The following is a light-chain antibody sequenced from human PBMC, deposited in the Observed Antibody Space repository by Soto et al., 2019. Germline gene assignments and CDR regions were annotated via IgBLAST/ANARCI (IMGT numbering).Light chain of an antibody. J-gene: IGLJ1*01. CDR3: CSYAGSITYV. Sequence: QSALTQPASVSGSPGQSITISCTGTSSDIGNYNLVSWYQQHPGKAPKLMIYEGSKRPSGVSNRFSGSQSGNTASLTISGLQAEDEADYYCCSYAGSITYVFGTGTKVTVL. V-gene: IGLV2-23*01. CDR1: SSDIGNYNL. CDR2: EGS.